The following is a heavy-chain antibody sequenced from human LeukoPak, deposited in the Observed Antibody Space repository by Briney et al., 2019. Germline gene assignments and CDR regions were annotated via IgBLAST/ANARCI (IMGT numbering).Heavy chain of an antibody. D-gene: IGHD2-2*01. Sequence: ASVKVSCKVSGYTLTELSMHWVRQAPGKGLEWMGGFDPEDGETIYAQKFQGRVTMTEDTSTDTAYMELSSLRSEDTAVYYCATADIVVVPAAMDYWGQGTLVTVSP. V-gene: IGHV1-24*01. CDR2: FDPEDGET. CDR3: ATADIVVVPAAMDY. J-gene: IGHJ4*02. CDR1: GYTLTELS.